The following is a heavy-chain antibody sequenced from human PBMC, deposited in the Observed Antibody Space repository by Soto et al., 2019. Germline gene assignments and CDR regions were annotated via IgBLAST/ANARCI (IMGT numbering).Heavy chain of an antibody. D-gene: IGHD3-3*01. CDR2: TRGSGDNT. Sequence: EVQLLESGGGLVQPGGSLRLSCAASGFTFSSYALNWVRQAPGKGLEWVSVTRGSGDNTYYADSVKGRFTISRDNSKNTLYLQMNSLRAEDTAVYYCAKDLGTDDFWSAYYTYYYMDVWGKGTTVTVYS. CDR1: GFTFSSYA. V-gene: IGHV3-23*01. CDR3: AKDLGTDDFWSAYYTYYYMDV. J-gene: IGHJ6*03.